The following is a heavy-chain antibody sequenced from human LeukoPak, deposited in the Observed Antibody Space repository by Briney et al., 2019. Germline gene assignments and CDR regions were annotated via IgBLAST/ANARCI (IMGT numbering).Heavy chain of an antibody. CDR3: AKVGHVLRFLEWLSPRDYYYYGMDV. Sequence: GGSLRLSCAASGFTFSSYAMSWVRQAPGKGLEWVSAISGSGGSTYYADSVKGRFTISRDNSKNTLYLQMNSLRAEDTAVYYCAKVGHVLRFLEWLSPRDYYYYGMDVWGQGTTVTVSS. V-gene: IGHV3-23*01. D-gene: IGHD3-3*01. J-gene: IGHJ6*02. CDR1: GFTFSSYA. CDR2: ISGSGGST.